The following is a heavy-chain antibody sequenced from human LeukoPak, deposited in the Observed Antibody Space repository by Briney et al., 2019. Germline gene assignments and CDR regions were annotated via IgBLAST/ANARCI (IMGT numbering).Heavy chain of an antibody. V-gene: IGHV1-18*01. CDR3: ARTNWNYAAAFDI. Sequence: ASVKVSCKASGYTFISYGISWVRQAPGQGLEWMGWISAYNGNTKYAQNLQGRVTMTTDTSTSTAYMELRSPRSDDTAVYYCARTNWNYAAAFDIWGQGTMVTVSS. D-gene: IGHD1-7*01. CDR2: ISAYNGNT. J-gene: IGHJ3*02. CDR1: GYTFISYG.